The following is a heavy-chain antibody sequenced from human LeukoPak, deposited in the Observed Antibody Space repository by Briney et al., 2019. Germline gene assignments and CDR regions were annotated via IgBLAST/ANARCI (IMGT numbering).Heavy chain of an antibody. D-gene: IGHD2-2*01. CDR3: AKEVVPGASRSFDY. CDR1: GFTFSSYG. J-gene: IGHJ4*02. V-gene: IGHV3-30*18. Sequence: GRSLRLSCAASGFTFSSYGMHWVRQAPGKGLEWVAVISYDGSNKYYADSVKGRFTISRDNSKNTLYLQTNSLRAEDTAIYYCAKEVVPGASRSFDYWGQGTLVTVSS. CDR2: ISYDGSNK.